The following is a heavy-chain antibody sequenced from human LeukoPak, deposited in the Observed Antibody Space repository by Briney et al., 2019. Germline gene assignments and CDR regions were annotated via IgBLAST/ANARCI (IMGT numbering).Heavy chain of an antibody. D-gene: IGHD3-22*01. CDR3: ASLKGLFDYFDY. CDR2: LYNAGST. V-gene: IGHV3-53*01. CDR1: GFIVSNNY. Sequence: GGSLRLSCVASGFIVSNNYMSWVRQAPGKGLEWVSVLYNAGSTYYAESVRGRFTISRDTSKNTLYLQMYSLRAEDTAVYYCASLKGLFDYFDYWGQGILVTVYS. J-gene: IGHJ4*02.